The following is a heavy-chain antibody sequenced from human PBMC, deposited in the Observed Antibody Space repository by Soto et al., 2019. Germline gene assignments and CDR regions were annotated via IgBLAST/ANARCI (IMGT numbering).Heavy chain of an antibody. Sequence: SETLSLTCTVSGGSISSGGYYWSWIRQHPGKGLEWIGYIYYSGSTYYNPSLKSRVTISVDTSKNQFSLKLGSVTAADTAVYYCARAGFRYWYFDLWGRGTLVTVSS. CDR2: IYYSGST. V-gene: IGHV4-31*03. CDR3: ARAGFRYWYFDL. CDR1: GGSISSGGYY. J-gene: IGHJ2*01. D-gene: IGHD3-10*01.